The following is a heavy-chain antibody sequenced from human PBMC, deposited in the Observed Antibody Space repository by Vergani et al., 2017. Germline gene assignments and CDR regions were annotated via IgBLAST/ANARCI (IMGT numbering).Heavy chain of an antibody. J-gene: IGHJ1*01. Sequence: EVQLLESGGGLVQPGGSLRLSCAASGFTFSSYAMSWVRQAPGKGLEWVSAISGSGGSTYYADSVKGRFTISRDNSKNTLYLQMNSLGAEDTAVYYCAKLSTDVYGGKHWGQGTLVTVSS. V-gene: IGHV3-23*01. CDR1: GFTFSSYA. D-gene: IGHD4-23*01. CDR2: ISGSGGST. CDR3: AKLSTDVYGGKH.